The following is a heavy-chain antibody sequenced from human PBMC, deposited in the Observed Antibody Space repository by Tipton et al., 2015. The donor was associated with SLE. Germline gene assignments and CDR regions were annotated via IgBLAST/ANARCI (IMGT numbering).Heavy chain of an antibody. D-gene: IGHD3-16*01. CDR1: GGTFSNYA. CDR2: IIPLFETA. J-gene: IGHJ4*02. Sequence: QVQLVQSGAEVKNPGSSVKVSCKTSGGTFSNYAVNWVRQAPGQGLEWMGAIIPLFETANYARRFQGRVSITADESMTVAYMELNTLRSEDTAVYYCARSLGYWGQGTLVTVSS. V-gene: IGHV1-69*01. CDR3: ARSLGY.